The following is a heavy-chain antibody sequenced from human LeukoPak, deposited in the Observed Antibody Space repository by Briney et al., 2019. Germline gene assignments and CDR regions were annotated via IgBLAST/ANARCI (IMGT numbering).Heavy chain of an antibody. Sequence: GGSLRLSCAASGFTFSSYWMHWVRQAPGKGLVWVSRINSDGSSTSYADSVKGRFTISRDNAKNTLYLQMNSLRAEDTAVYYCATTLLEWFPHLVHWGQGTLVTVSS. CDR1: GFTFSSYW. J-gene: IGHJ4*02. V-gene: IGHV3-74*01. CDR2: INSDGSST. D-gene: IGHD3-3*01. CDR3: ATTLLEWFPHLVH.